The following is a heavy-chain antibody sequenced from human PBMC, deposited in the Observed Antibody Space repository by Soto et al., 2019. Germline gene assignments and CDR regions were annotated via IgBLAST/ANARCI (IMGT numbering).Heavy chain of an antibody. CDR2: FDPEDGET. D-gene: IGHD1-26*01. CDR1: GYTLTELS. J-gene: IGHJ4*02. Sequence: ASVKVSCKVSGYTLTELSMHWVRQAPGKGLEWMGGFDPEDGETIYAQKFQGRATMTEDTSTDTAYMELSSLRSEDTAVYYCATGGVGALASNYWGQGTLVTVSS. V-gene: IGHV1-24*01. CDR3: ATGGVGALASNY.